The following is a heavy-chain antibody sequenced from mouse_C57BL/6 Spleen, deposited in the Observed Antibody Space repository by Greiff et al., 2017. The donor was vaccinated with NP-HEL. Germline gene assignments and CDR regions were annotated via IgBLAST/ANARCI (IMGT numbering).Heavy chain of an antibody. CDR1: GFTFSDYG. CDR2: ISSGSSTI. J-gene: IGHJ2*01. CDR3: ARGYYGSSPLFDY. D-gene: IGHD1-1*01. V-gene: IGHV5-17*01. Sequence: EVKLVESGGGLVKPGGSLKLSCAASGFTFSDYGMHWVRQAPEKGLEWVAYISSGSSTIYYADTVKGRFTISRDNAKNTLFLQMTSLRSEDTAMYYCARGYYGSSPLFDYWGQGTTLTVSS.